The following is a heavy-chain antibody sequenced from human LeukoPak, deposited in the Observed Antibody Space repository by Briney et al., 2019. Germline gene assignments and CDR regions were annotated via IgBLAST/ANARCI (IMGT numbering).Heavy chain of an antibody. CDR1: GGSIGINNW. D-gene: IGHD2-21*02. CDR3: AKVRVTPYIAFDQ. CDR2: IYYNGNT. V-gene: IGHV4-4*02. J-gene: IGHJ4*02. Sequence: SETLSLTCAVSGGSIGINNWWSWVRQSPGKGLEWIGEIYYNGNTNYNSSLKSRVTISVDRSKSQFSLRLSPVTAADTGTYYCAKVRVTPYIAFDQWGQGTLVTVSS.